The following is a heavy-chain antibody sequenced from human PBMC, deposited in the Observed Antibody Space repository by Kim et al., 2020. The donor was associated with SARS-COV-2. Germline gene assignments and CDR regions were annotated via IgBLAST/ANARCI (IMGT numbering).Heavy chain of an antibody. J-gene: IGHJ6*02. V-gene: IGHV1-69*01. CDR2: FGTA. CDR3: ARSDYGMDV. Sequence: FGTANYAQKFQGRVTITADESTSTAYMELSSLRSEDTAVYYCARSDYGMDVWGQGTTVTVSS.